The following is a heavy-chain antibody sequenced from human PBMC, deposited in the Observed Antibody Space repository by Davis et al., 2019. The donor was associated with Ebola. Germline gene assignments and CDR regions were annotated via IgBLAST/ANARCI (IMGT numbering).Heavy chain of an antibody. CDR3: ATLRRTITGMDDGFDI. J-gene: IGHJ3*02. V-gene: IGHV5-51*01. D-gene: IGHD1-20*01. Sequence: GESLKISCKDSGNSFTSHWIGWVRQMPGKGLEWMGIIYTGDSDTRYSPSFRVQVTISAGKSIKTAFLQWSRLKASDTAMYYCATLRRTITGMDDGFDIWGQGTMVTVSS. CDR2: IYTGDSDT. CDR1: GNSFTSHW.